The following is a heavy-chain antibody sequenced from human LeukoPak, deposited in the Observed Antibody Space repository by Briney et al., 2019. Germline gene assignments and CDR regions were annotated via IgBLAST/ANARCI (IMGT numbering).Heavy chain of an antibody. V-gene: IGHV4-39*07. Sequence: SETLSLTCTVSGGSISSSSYYWGWIRQPPGKGLEWIGSIYYSGSTYYNPSLKSRVTISVDTSKNQFSLKLSSVTAADTAVYYCARASRYGSGSYFDYWGQGTLVTVSS. D-gene: IGHD3-10*01. J-gene: IGHJ4*02. CDR2: IYYSGST. CDR1: GGSISSSSYY. CDR3: ARASRYGSGSYFDY.